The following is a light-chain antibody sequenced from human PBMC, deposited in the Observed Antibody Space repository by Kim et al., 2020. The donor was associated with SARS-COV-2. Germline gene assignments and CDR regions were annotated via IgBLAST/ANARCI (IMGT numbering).Light chain of an antibody. V-gene: IGKV1-16*01. CDR2: AVS. CDR3: QRGHTYPRT. J-gene: IGKJ1*01. CDR1: KKIGIS. Sequence: ASVGNGVTSPGRAGKKIGISLAWFQQKPGKAPKSLIYAVSSLHEGVPSSFSGIRSGTNFALPTSDRQPKDFQTYYCQRGHTYPRTFGQGTKVDIK.